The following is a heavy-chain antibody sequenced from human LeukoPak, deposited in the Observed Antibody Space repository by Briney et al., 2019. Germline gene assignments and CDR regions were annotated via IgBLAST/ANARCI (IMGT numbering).Heavy chain of an antibody. Sequence: GESLRISCKGSGYSFTSYWISWVRQMPGNGLEWMGRIDPSDSYTNYSPSFQGHVTISADKSISTAYLQWSSLKASDTAMYYCARVLGDYDILTGYSTNWFDPWGQGTLVTVSS. V-gene: IGHV5-10-1*01. CDR1: GYSFTSYW. CDR2: IDPSDSYT. D-gene: IGHD3-9*01. CDR3: ARVLGDYDILTGYSTNWFDP. J-gene: IGHJ5*02.